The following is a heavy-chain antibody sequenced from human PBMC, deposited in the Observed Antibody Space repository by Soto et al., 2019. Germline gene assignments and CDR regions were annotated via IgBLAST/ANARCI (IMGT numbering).Heavy chain of an antibody. CDR3: ARGPELYYYDSSGYFDY. Sequence: GESLKISCKGSGYSFTSYWISWVRQMPGKGLEWMGRIDPSDSYTNYSPSFQGHVTISADKSISTAYLQWSSLKASDTAMYYCARGPELYYYDSSGYFDYWGQGTLVNVSS. CDR2: IDPSDSYT. V-gene: IGHV5-10-1*01. J-gene: IGHJ4*02. D-gene: IGHD3-22*01. CDR1: GYSFTSYW.